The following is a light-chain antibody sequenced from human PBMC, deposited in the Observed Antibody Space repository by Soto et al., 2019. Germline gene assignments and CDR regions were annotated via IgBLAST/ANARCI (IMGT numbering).Light chain of an antibody. V-gene: IGKV1-39*01. CDR2: AAS. J-gene: IGKJ4*01. Sequence: DIHMTQSPSSLAASVGDRVTITCRASQSISSHLNWYQQKPGKAPKLLIYAASSLQSGVPSRFSGSGSGTDFTLTISSLQPEDFATYYCQQSYSTLTFGGGTKVDI. CDR1: QSISSH. CDR3: QQSYSTLT.